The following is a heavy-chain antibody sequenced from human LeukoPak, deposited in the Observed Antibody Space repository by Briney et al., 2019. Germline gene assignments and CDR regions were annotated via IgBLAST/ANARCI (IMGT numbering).Heavy chain of an antibody. Sequence: GGSLRLSCAASGFIFSTYSMHWVRQAPGMGLEWVAYSRSSSGATFYADSVKGRFTISRDNVRSSLYLQMNSLRDEDTAVYYCARDLAPGDGTVSFDYWGQGILVTVSS. V-gene: IGHV3-48*02. CDR3: ARDLAPGDGTVSFDY. CDR2: SRSSSGAT. CDR1: GFIFSTYS. D-gene: IGHD4-17*01. J-gene: IGHJ4*02.